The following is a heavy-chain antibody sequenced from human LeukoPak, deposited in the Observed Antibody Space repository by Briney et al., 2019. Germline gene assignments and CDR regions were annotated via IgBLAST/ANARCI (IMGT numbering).Heavy chain of an antibody. D-gene: IGHD2-8*01. Sequence: GASVKVSCKASGGTFISYAISWVRQAPGQGLEWMGGIIPIFGTANYAQKFQGRVTITADESTSTAYMELSSLRSEDTAVYYCARDLHGYCTNGVCYTEYNWFDHWGQGTLVTVSS. CDR3: ARDLHGYCTNGVCYTEYNWFDH. V-gene: IGHV1-69*13. J-gene: IGHJ5*02. CDR2: IIPIFGTA. CDR1: GGTFISYA.